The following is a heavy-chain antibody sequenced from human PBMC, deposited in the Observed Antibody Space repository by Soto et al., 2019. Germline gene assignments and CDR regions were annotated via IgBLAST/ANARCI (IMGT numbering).Heavy chain of an antibody. CDR2: IKSKTDGGTT. J-gene: IGHJ4*02. D-gene: IGHD3-10*01. Sequence: GGSLRLSCPASGFTFRNAWMSWVRQAPGKGLEWVGRIKSKTDGGTTDYAAPVKGRFTISRDDSKNTLYLQMNSLKTEDTAVYYCTTLVTYYYGSGSYYNVPLPDYWGQGTLVTVSS. CDR1: GFTFRNAW. CDR3: TTLVTYYYGSGSYYNVPLPDY. V-gene: IGHV3-15*01.